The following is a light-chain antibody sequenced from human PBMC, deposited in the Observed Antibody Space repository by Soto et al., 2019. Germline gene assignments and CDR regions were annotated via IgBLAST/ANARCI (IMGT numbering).Light chain of an antibody. V-gene: IGKV3-11*01. Sequence: EIVLTQSPATLSLSPGERATLSCRASQSVSSYLAWYQQKHGQAPRLLIYDASNRATGIPARFSGSGSGTDFTLTISSLEPEDFAVYYCQQRSNWPGTFGPGNKVDIK. CDR3: QQRSNWPGT. J-gene: IGKJ3*01. CDR2: DAS. CDR1: QSVSSY.